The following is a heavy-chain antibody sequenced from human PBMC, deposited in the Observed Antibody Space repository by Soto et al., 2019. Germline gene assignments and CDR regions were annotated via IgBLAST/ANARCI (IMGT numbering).Heavy chain of an antibody. CDR3: ANVGYDLDYYYGMDV. D-gene: IGHD5-12*01. V-gene: IGHV3-30*18. Sequence: QVQLVESGGGVVQPGRSLRLSCAASGFTFSSYGMHWVRQAPGKGLEWVAVISYDGSNKYYADSVTGRFTISRDNSKNTLYLQMNSLRAEDTAVYYCANVGYDLDYYYGMDVWGQGTTVTVSS. J-gene: IGHJ6*02. CDR2: ISYDGSNK. CDR1: GFTFSSYG.